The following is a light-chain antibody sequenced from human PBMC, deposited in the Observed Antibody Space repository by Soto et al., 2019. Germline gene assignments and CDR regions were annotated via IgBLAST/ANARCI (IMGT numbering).Light chain of an antibody. V-gene: IGKV2-28*01. Sequence: DIVMTQSPLSLPVTPGEPASIACRSSQSLLHTNGYNYLDWYLQKPGQSPQALIYLGSNRSSGVPDRFSGSGSGTDFTLKISRVEAEDVGVYYCMQPLQTPRTFGQGTKVYIK. CDR2: LGS. CDR3: MQPLQTPRT. CDR1: QSLLHTNGYNY. J-gene: IGKJ1*01.